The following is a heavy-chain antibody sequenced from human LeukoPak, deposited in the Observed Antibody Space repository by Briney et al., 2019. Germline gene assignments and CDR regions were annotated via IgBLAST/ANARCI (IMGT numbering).Heavy chain of an antibody. V-gene: IGHV3-23*01. J-gene: IGHJ6*04. CDR2: ISGSGGST. Sequence: PGGSLRLSCAASGFTFSSYAMSWVRQAPGKGLEWVSVISGSGGSTYYTDSVKGRFTISRDNSKNTLYLQMNSLRAEDTAVYYCAKRVAYDYGMDVWGKGTTVTVSS. CDR1: GFTFSSYA. CDR3: AKRVAYDYGMDV.